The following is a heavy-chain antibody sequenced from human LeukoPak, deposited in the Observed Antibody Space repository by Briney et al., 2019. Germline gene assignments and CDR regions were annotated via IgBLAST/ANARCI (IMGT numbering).Heavy chain of an antibody. Sequence: GGSLRLSCAASGFTFSSYSMNWVRQAPGKGLEWVSSISSSSSSYIYYADSVKGRFTISRDNAKNSLYLQMNSLRAEDMAVYYCARDSSYGSNFDHFDYWGQGTLVTVSS. D-gene: IGHD4/OR15-4a*01. CDR2: ISSSSSSYI. J-gene: IGHJ4*02. V-gene: IGHV3-21*01. CDR3: ARDSSYGSNFDHFDY. CDR1: GFTFSSYS.